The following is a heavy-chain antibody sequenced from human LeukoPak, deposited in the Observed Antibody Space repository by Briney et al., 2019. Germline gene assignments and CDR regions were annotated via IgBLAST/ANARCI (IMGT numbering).Heavy chain of an antibody. D-gene: IGHD3-10*01. Sequence: GGSLRLSCAASGFTFSSYAMHWVRQAPGKGLEWVAVISYDGSNKYYADSVKGRFTISRDNSKNTLYLQMNSLRAEDTAVYYCAKLSSGMRDYWGQGTLVTVSS. J-gene: IGHJ4*02. CDR3: AKLSSGMRDY. CDR1: GFTFSSYA. V-gene: IGHV3-30-3*01. CDR2: ISYDGSNK.